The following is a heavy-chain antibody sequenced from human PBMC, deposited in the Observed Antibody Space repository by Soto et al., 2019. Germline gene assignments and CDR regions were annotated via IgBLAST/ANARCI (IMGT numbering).Heavy chain of an antibody. CDR2: ISWNSGSL. V-gene: IGHV3-9*01. CDR3: AKGSVGGYIYYFDH. D-gene: IGHD3-16*01. Sequence: EVQLVESGGGLVLPGRSLRLSCAASGFTFDDYAMHWVRQAPGKGLEWVSGISWNSGSLGYADSVKGRFTISRDNVKNLLYLQMNSLRAEDTALYYCAKGSVGGYIYYFDHWGQGSLVTVSS. J-gene: IGHJ4*02. CDR1: GFTFDDYA.